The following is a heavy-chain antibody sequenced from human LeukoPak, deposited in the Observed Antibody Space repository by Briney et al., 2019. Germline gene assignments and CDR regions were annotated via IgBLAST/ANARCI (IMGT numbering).Heavy chain of an antibody. D-gene: IGHD1-26*01. Sequence: GGSLRLSCAASGFTFRNYGMSWVRQAPGKGLEWVSAISNSGGNTYYADSVKGRFTISRDNSRNTLYLQMNSLRAEDTAVYYCAKDDGGSYYIYYYYMDVWGKGTTVTVSS. CDR1: GFTFRNYG. CDR2: ISNSGGNT. J-gene: IGHJ6*03. V-gene: IGHV3-23*01. CDR3: AKDDGGSYYIYYYYMDV.